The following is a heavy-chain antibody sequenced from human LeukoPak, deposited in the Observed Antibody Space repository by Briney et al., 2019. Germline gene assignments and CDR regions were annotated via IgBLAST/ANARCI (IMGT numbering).Heavy chain of an antibody. CDR2: IYYTGNT. Sequence: SETLSLTCNVSGTSMNNYWWSWIRQPPGTGLEWIGNIYYTGNTNYNPSLKSRVSISVDTSKSQFSLTLRSVSAADTAVYYCARRPYYYDTSNPAYYYYTDVWGKGTTVTVSS. CDR3: ARRPYYYDTSNPAYYYYTDV. V-gene: IGHV4-59*08. J-gene: IGHJ6*03. CDR1: GTSMNNYW. D-gene: IGHD3-22*01.